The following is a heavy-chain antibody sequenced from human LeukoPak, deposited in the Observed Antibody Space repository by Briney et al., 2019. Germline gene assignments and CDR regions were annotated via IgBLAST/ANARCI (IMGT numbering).Heavy chain of an antibody. D-gene: IGHD6-13*01. CDR2: IIPILGIA. J-gene: IGHJ6*02. V-gene: IGHV1-69*04. Sequence: SLKVSCKASVGTFSSYAICWVRHAPGQRLEWMWRIIPILGIANYAQKLQGRVTITADKSTSTAYMELSSLRSEDTAVYYCARDQRSSSHTGYYYYGMDVWGQGTTVTVSS. CDR1: VGTFSSYA. CDR3: ARDQRSSSHTGYYYYGMDV.